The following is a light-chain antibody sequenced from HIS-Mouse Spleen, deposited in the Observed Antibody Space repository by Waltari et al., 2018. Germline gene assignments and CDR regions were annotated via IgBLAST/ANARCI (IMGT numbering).Light chain of an antibody. Sequence: EIVLTQSPGTLSLSPGERATLSCRDSQSVSSSYLAWYQQKPGQDPRLIIYGASSRATGIPDRFSGSGSGTDFTLTISRLEPEDFAVYYCQQYGSSPWTFGQGTKVEIK. J-gene: IGKJ1*01. CDR1: QSVSSSY. CDR3: QQYGSSPWT. CDR2: GAS. V-gene: IGKV3-20*01.